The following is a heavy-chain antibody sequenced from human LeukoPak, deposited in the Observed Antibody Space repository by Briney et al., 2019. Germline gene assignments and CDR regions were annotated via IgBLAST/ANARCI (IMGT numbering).Heavy chain of an antibody. D-gene: IGHD6-13*01. CDR2: INPNSGGT. V-gene: IGHV1-2*04. J-gene: IGHJ5*02. CDR1: EYTFTGYY. CDR3: ARSSEAAAAHNWFDP. Sequence: ASVKVSCKASEYTFTGYYMHWVRQAPGQGLEWMGWINPNSGGTNYAQKFQGWVTMTRDTSISTAYMELSRLRSDDTAVYYCARSSEAAAAHNWFDPWGQGTLVTVSS.